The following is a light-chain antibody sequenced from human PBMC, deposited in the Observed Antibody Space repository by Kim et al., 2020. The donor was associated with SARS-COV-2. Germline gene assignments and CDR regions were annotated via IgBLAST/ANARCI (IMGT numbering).Light chain of an antibody. J-gene: IGKJ5*01. CDR2: RGF. CDR3: MQGTHWPPIT. V-gene: IGKV2-28*01. CDR1: QSLLHINGHTY. Sequence: EIVMTQSPLSLPVTPGEPASISCRSSQSLLHINGHTYLDWYLQKPGQSPQLLIYRGFNRASGVPDRFSGSGSGTDFTLKISRVEAADVGVYYCMQGTHWPPITFGQGTRLEIK.